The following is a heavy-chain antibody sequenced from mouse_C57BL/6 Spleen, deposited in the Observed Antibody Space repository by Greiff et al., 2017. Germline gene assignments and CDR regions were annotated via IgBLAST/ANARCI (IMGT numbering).Heavy chain of an antibody. CDR2: IIPGSGST. Sequence: QVQLQQSGAELMKPGASVKLSCTATGYTFTGYWIEWVQQRPGHGLEWIGEIIPGSGSTNYDENFKGKATFTADTSSNTSYMQLSILTTEYSDIYYCAGYSNDVGTRFAYWGQGTLVTVSA. V-gene: IGHV1-9*01. CDR3: AGYSNDVGTRFAY. CDR1: GYTFTGYW. D-gene: IGHD2-12*01. J-gene: IGHJ3*01.